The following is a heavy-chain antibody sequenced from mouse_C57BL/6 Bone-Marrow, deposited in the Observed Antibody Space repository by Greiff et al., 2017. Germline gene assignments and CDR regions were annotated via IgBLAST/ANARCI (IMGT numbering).Heavy chain of an antibody. CDR2: IDPSDSYT. D-gene: IGHD1-1*01. CDR3: ARGYGSNYFDY. J-gene: IGHJ2*01. CDR1: GYTFTSYW. Sequence: VQLQQPGAELVKPGASVTLSCKASGYTFTSYWMQWVKQRPGQGLEWIGEIDPSDSYTNYNQKFKGKATLTVDTSSSTAYMQLSSLTSEDSAVYYCARGYGSNYFDYWGQGTTLTVSS. V-gene: IGHV1-50*01.